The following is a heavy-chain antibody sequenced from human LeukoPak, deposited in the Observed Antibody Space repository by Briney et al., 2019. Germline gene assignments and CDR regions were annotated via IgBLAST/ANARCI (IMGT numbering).Heavy chain of an antibody. V-gene: IGHV4-34*01. J-gene: IGHJ4*02. CDR1: GVSFSGYC. CDR3: ARGGTCGSKTSDY. D-gene: IGHD2-15*01. Sequence: SESLSLTCAAYGVSFSGYCLHWIRQAPGKGLEWVGEINHSGSNKYNPSLKSRVTISVDKSKNQFSLKLSSVDAADPAVYYCARGGTCGSKTSDYWGQGTLVSVSS. CDR2: INHSGSN.